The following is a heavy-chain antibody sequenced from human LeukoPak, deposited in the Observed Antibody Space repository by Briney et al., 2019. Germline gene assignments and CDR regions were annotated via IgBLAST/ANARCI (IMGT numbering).Heavy chain of an antibody. Sequence: GGSLRLSCAASGFTFSSYAMSWVRQAPGKGLEWVSAISGSGGSTYYADSVKGRFTISRDNSKNTLYLQMNSLRAEDTAVYYGAKDRRRITMIVVVTLDAFDIWGQGTMVTVSS. CDR1: GFTFSSYA. CDR3: AKDRRRITMIVVVTLDAFDI. D-gene: IGHD3-22*01. CDR2: ISGSGGST. J-gene: IGHJ3*02. V-gene: IGHV3-23*01.